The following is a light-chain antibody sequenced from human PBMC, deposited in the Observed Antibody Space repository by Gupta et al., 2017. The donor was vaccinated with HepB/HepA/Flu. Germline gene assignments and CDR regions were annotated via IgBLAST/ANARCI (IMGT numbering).Light chain of an antibody. CDR1: SSNIGSNT. CDR3: AAWDSSLKDWV. J-gene: IGLJ3*02. Sequence: QSVLPQPPSASRTPGQRVTIPCSGSSSNIGSNTVNWYQQLPGTAPKLLIYSNNERPSGVPDRFSGSKSGTSASLAISGLQAEDEADYYCAAWDSSLKDWVFGGGTKLTVL. V-gene: IGLV1-44*01. CDR2: SNN.